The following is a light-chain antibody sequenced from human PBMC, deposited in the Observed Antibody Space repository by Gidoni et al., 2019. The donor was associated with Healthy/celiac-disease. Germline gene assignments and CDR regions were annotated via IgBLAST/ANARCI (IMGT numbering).Light chain of an antibody. CDR2: KAS. Sequence: IQMTQSPPTRSASVGDRVTITCRASQSISSWLAWYQQKPGKAPKLLIYKASSLESGVPARFSGSGSGTEFTLTISSLQHDDFATYYCQQYNSYWTFGQGTKVEIK. CDR1: QSISSW. J-gene: IGKJ1*01. CDR3: QQYNSYWT. V-gene: IGKV1-5*03.